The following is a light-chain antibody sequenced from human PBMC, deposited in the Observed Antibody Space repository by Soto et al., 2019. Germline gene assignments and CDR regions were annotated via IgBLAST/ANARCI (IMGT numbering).Light chain of an antibody. CDR2: DAS. V-gene: IGKV3-15*01. CDR3: QQYNSWPLT. CDR1: QTISAN. Sequence: IVMTQSPATLSVSPGERATLSCRASQTISANLAWYQQRPGQAPRLLIYDASTRATGIPARFSGSGSGTEFTLTITSLQPEDVAVYSCQQYNSWPLTFGGGTKVDI. J-gene: IGKJ4*01.